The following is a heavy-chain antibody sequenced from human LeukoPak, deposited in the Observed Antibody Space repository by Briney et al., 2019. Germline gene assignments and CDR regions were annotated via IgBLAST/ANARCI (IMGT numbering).Heavy chain of an antibody. Sequence: GRSLRLSCAASGFSFTTYWMSWVRQAPGKGLEWVANINQDGTEKYYVDSVKGRFTISRDNAKNSLYLQMNSLRVEDTAVYYCAKLAKYFYGSETYYFFEHWGQGTPVTASS. CDR2: INQDGTEK. D-gene: IGHD3-10*01. J-gene: IGHJ4*02. V-gene: IGHV3-7*01. CDR3: AKLAKYFYGSETYYFFEH. CDR1: GFSFTTYW.